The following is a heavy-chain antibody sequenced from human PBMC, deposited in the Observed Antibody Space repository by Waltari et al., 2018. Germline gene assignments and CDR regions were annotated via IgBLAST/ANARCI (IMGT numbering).Heavy chain of an antibody. CDR2: INHSGGS. Sequence: QVQLQQWGAGLLKPSETLSLTCAVYGGSVSGYYWIWIRQSPGKGLEWIGEINHSGGSNSNPSLKSRVTISGDTSKNQLSLKLSSVTAADTAVYYCVRGRGVGRGVFAYWGQGTLVAVSS. D-gene: IGHD3-10*01. J-gene: IGHJ4*02. CDR1: GGSVSGYY. CDR3: VRGRGVGRGVFAY. V-gene: IGHV4-34*01.